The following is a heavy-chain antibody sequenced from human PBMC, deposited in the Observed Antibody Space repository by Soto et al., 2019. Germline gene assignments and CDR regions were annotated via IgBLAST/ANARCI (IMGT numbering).Heavy chain of an antibody. CDR3: AKTVSTDYFDY. D-gene: IGHD4-17*01. Sequence: GESLKISCKGSGYSFTSYSIGWVRQMPGKGLEWMGIIYPGDSDTRYSPSFQGQVTISADKSLSTAYLQWSSLKASDTAMYYCAKTVSTDYFDYWGQGTLVTVSS. CDR1: GYSFTSYS. CDR2: IYPGDSDT. V-gene: IGHV5-51*01. J-gene: IGHJ4*02.